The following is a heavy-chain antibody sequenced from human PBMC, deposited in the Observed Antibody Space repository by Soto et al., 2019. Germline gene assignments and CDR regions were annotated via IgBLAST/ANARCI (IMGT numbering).Heavy chain of an antibody. Sequence: PCEPLSLTCSVAGDDINTYSCSCIRQPAGKGLEWIGRIYTSASINYNPSLKGRVTLSVDTSTNQVSLRLASVTAADPAIYYSARDREAGYNSYYGMDVCGQGTTVTVSS. J-gene: IGHJ6*02. CDR2: IYTSASI. CDR3: ARDREAGYNSYYGMDV. D-gene: IGHD6-19*01. CDR1: GDDINTYS. V-gene: IGHV4-4*07.